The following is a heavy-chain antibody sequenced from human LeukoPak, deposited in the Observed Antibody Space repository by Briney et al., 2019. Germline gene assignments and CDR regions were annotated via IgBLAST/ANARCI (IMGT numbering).Heavy chain of an antibody. CDR3: ARLRRALTMVRGVKNNWFDP. CDR1: GESFSGYY. Sequence: SDTPSLTCAVYGESFSGYYWSWIRQPPGKRLEWIGEINHSGSTNYNPSLKSRVTISVDTSKNQFSLKLSSVTAADTAVYYCARLRRALTMVRGVKNNWFDPWGQGTLVTVSS. D-gene: IGHD3-10*01. V-gene: IGHV4-34*01. CDR2: INHSGST. J-gene: IGHJ5*02.